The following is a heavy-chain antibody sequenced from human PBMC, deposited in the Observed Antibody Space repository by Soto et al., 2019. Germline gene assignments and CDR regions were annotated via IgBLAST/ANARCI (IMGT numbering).Heavy chain of an antibody. Sequence: QVHLVQSGAEVKKPGASVKVSCKGSGYTFTSYGITWVRQAPGQGLEWMGWISAHNGNTDYSQRLQGRVTVTRDTSASTAYMDLRSLRSDGTAVYYCGRGRYGDYWGQGALVTVSS. J-gene: IGHJ4*02. V-gene: IGHV1-18*01. D-gene: IGHD1-1*01. CDR2: ISAHNGNT. CDR1: GYTFTSYG. CDR3: GRGRYGDY.